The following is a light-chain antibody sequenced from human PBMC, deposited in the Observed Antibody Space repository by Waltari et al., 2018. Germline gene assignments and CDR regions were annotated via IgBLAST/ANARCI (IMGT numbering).Light chain of an antibody. CDR3: HHYGNSLWT. CDR1: QNIRGSP. V-gene: IGKV3-20*01. Sequence: EIVLTQSPGTLSLSPGERATLSCRVSQNIRGSPLSWYQQKPGQAPRLLIYGASTRATGNPDSYSGSVSGTDFTLIISRLEPEDFAVYYCHHYGNSLWTFGQGTKVEIK. J-gene: IGKJ1*01. CDR2: GAS.